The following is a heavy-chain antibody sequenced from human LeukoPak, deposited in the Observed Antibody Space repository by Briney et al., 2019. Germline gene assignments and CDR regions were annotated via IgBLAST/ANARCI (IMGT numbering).Heavy chain of an antibody. CDR1: GYTFTGYY. V-gene: IGHV1-2*02. J-gene: IGHJ6*02. D-gene: IGHD2-15*01. CDR3: ARDIVVVVPTYGMDV. CDR2: INPNSGGT. Sequence: ASVTVSCKASGYTFTGYYMHWVRQAPGQGLEWMGWINPNSGGTNYAQKFQGRVTMTRDTSISTAYMELSRLRSDDTAVYYCARDIVVVVPTYGMDVWGQGTTVTVSS.